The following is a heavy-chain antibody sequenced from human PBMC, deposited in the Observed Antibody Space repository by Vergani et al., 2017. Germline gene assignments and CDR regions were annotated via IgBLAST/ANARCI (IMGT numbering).Heavy chain of an antibody. J-gene: IGHJ4*02. V-gene: IGHV4-34*01. CDR2: INHSGST. CDR1: GGSFSGYY. CDR3: ARGKYSSSWYDY. Sequence: QVQLQESGPGLVKPSETLSLTCAVYGGSFSGYYWSWIRQPPGKGLEWIGEINHSGSTNYNPSLKSRVTISVDTSKNQFSLKLSSVTAAGTAVYYCARGKYSSSWYDYWGQGTLVTVSS. D-gene: IGHD6-13*01.